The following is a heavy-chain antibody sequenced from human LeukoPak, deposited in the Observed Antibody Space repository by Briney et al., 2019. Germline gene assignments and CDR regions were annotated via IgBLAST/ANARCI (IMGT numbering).Heavy chain of an antibody. D-gene: IGHD1-26*01. CDR1: GYSFTDYY. Sequence: ASVKVSCKASGYSFTDYYMHWVRQAPGQGLEWIAWINPKNGDTNYAQKFQGRVAMTRDTSITTAYMDLSGLASDDTAVYYCARDHRLGVGSTQSNAFDIWGQGTMVTVSS. CDR2: INPKNGDT. J-gene: IGHJ3*02. CDR3: ARDHRLGVGSTQSNAFDI. V-gene: IGHV1-2*02.